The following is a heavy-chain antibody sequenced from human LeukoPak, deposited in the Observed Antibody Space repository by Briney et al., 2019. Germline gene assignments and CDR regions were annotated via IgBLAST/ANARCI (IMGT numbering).Heavy chain of an antibody. J-gene: IGHJ4*02. CDR1: GFTFTSYA. V-gene: IGHV3-23*01. CDR3: AKDSRLIITYFDS. CDR2: ISSGGGNT. D-gene: IGHD3-22*01. Sequence: GGSLRLSCATSGFTFTSYAMSWVRQAPGKGLEWLSGISSGGGNTYYADSVRGRLTISRDNSKNTLYLQMHSLRADDTAVYLCAKDSRLIITYFDSWGQGTLVTVSS.